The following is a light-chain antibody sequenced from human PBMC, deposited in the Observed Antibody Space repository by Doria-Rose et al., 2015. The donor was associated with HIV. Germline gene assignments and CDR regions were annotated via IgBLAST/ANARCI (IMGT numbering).Light chain of an antibody. J-gene: IGKJ3*01. CDR3: QQYYDTPS. Sequence: TQPPESLGMSLGERATLNCKSNQSLLYTSKNYLAWYQQKPGQPPIWLIYWASTRQSGFPARFSGSGSGTDFTLTISSLEAEDVAVYYCQQYYDTPSFGPGTTVDIK. CDR1: QSLLYTSKNY. V-gene: IGKV4-1*01. CDR2: WAS.